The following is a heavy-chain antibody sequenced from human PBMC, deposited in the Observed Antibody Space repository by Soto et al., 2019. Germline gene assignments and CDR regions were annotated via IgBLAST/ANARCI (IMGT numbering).Heavy chain of an antibody. J-gene: IGHJ4*02. D-gene: IGHD4-17*01. CDR2: IYWDDDK. CDR3: AHYFYGVTHY. Sequence: QITLKESGPTLVKPTQTLTRTCTFSWFSLSTSGVGGGWIRQPPGKAVEWIQCIYWDDDKRYSPSPKSRLTRTKDTSNNQVVLTMTNRDPVDTARYYCAHYFYGVTHYSGQGTLVPVSS. V-gene: IGHV2-5*02. CDR1: WFSLSTSGVG.